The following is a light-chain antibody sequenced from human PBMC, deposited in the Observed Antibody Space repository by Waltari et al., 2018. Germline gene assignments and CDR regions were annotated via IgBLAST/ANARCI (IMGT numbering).Light chain of an antibody. CDR3: CSYAGRATWA. J-gene: IGLJ3*02. Sequence: QSALTQPRSVSGSPGHSVTISCTGTSSDVGGYDYVSWYQPHPGKAPKLVIYDVNKRPSGVPDRFSGSKSGNTASLTISGLQADDEADYNCCSYAGRATWAFGGGTKLTVL. CDR2: DVN. CDR1: SSDVGGYDY. V-gene: IGLV2-11*01.